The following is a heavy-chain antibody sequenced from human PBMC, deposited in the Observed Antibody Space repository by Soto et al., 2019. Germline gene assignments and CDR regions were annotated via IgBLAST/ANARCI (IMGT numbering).Heavy chain of an antibody. Sequence: ASVKVSCKASGGTFSSYAISWVRQAPGQGLEWMGGIIPIFGTANYAQKFQGRVTITADESTSTAYMELSSLRSEDTAVYYCAFQNSYSSSWYGGDYWGQGTLVTVSS. CDR3: AFQNSYSSSWYGGDY. CDR1: GGTFSSYA. J-gene: IGHJ4*02. CDR2: IIPIFGTA. D-gene: IGHD6-13*01. V-gene: IGHV1-69*13.